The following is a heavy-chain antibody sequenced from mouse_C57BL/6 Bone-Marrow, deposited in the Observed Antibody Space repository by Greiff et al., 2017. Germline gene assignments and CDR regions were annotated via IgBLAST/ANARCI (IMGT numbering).Heavy chain of an antibody. V-gene: IGHV1-61*01. CDR2: IYPSDSET. CDR3: ARGGKKLPWFAY. Sequence: QVQLQQPGAELVRPGSSVKLSCKASGYTFTSYWMDWVKQRPGQGLEWIGNIYPSDSETHYNQKFKDKATLTVDKSSSTAYMQRSSLSSEESAVYYCARGGKKLPWFAYWGQGTLVTVSA. CDR1: GYTFTSYW. D-gene: IGHD2-1*01. J-gene: IGHJ3*01.